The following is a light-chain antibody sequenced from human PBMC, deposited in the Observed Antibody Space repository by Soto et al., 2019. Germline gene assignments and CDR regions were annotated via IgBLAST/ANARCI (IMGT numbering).Light chain of an antibody. V-gene: IGKV3-20*01. Sequence: EIVLTQSPGTLSLFRGERATLSCRASQSIATAFSAWYQQKPGQAPRLLIYGASSRAAGIPDRFSGSGSGTDFTLTISRLEPEDFAMYYCQQYESTLKTFGQGTKVE. CDR3: QQYESTLKT. CDR1: QSIATAF. J-gene: IGKJ1*01. CDR2: GAS.